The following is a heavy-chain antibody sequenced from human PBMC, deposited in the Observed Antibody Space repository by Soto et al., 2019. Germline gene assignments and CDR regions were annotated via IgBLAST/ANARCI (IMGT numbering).Heavy chain of an antibody. V-gene: IGHV4-30-4*01. CDR2: IPSRGRP. J-gene: IGHJ5*02. CDR1: GASVAGGSYY. D-gene: IGHD5-12*01. Sequence: SETLSLTCSVSGASVAGGSYYWSWVRQPPGKGLEWIGYIPSRGRPFYNPSLTSRGTISADTSKNQLSLQLTSVTTADTAVCYCARDTYSGYDFGLWGQGTLVTVPQ. CDR3: ARDTYSGYDFGL.